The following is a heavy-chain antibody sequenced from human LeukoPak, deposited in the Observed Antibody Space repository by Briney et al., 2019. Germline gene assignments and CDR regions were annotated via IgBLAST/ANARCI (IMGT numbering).Heavy chain of an antibody. Sequence: GVSLRLYCATSGFTLSIYGMHWVRQAPGKGLEGVAFIRYDGTSQYYTDSVKGRFTISRDNSKNTMYLQMNSLTADDTAVYYCSKDHKFSGYDNYFDYWGQGTLVTVSS. V-gene: IGHV3-30*02. D-gene: IGHD5-12*01. CDR3: SKDHKFSGYDNYFDY. J-gene: IGHJ4*02. CDR1: GFTLSIYG. CDR2: IRYDGTSQ.